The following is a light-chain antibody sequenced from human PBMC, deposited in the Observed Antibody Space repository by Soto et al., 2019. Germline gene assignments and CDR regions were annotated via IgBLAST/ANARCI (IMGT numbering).Light chain of an antibody. CDR2: GAS. Sequence: EIVLTQSPGTLSLSPGERATLSCRASQTISGNYLAWYQQKPGQAPRVLIYGASIRAPGIPDRFSGSGPGTDFSLTISRLEPEDLAAYYCQQYHNSPLFTFGPGTKVDF. V-gene: IGKV3-20*01. CDR3: QQYHNSPLFT. J-gene: IGKJ3*01. CDR1: QTISGNY.